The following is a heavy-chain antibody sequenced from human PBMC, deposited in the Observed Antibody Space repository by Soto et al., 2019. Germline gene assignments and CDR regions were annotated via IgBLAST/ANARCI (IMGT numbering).Heavy chain of an antibody. V-gene: IGHV4-59*12. CDR1: GGSITTYY. CDR3: ARRECSSASCYQSNWFDP. CDR2: IYYSGST. J-gene: IGHJ5*02. D-gene: IGHD2-2*01. Sequence: SETLSLTCTVSGGSITTYYWTWIRQPPGKGLVWIGYIYYSGSTYYNPSLKSRVTISIDTSKNQLSLRLTSVTAADTAVYYCARRECSSASCYQSNWFDPWGQGTLVTVSS.